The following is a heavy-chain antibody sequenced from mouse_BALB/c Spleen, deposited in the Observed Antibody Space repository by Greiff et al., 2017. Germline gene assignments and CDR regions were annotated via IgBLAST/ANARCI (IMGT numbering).Heavy chain of an antibody. CDR2: IWAGGST. V-gene: IGHV2-9*02. CDR1: GFSLTSYG. Sequence: VKVVESGPGLVAPSQSLSITCTVSGFSLTSYGVHWVRQPPGKGLEWLGVIWAGGSTNYNSALMSRLSISKDNSKSQVFLKMNSLQTDDTAMYYCARDTPAWFAYWGQGTLVTVSA. J-gene: IGHJ3*01. CDR3: ARDTPAWFAY.